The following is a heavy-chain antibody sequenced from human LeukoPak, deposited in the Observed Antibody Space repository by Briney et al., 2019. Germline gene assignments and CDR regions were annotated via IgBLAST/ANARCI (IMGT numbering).Heavy chain of an antibody. D-gene: IGHD6-13*01. Sequence: GGSLRLSCAASGFTFSDYYMSWIRQAPGKGLEWVSYISSSGSIIHYADSVKGRFTISRDNAKNSLYLQMNSLRAEDTAVYYCAKPRIAAAGAVRYYFDYRGQGTLVTVSS. CDR3: AKPRIAAAGAVRYYFDY. J-gene: IGHJ4*02. CDR2: ISSSGSII. V-gene: IGHV3-11*01. CDR1: GFTFSDYY.